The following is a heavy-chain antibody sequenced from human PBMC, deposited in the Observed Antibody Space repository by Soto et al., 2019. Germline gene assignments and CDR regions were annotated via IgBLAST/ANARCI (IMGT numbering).Heavy chain of an antibody. CDR3: ARGVFPVGDSTITPNTYFFDS. Sequence: QVQLLESGPGLVQPSQTLSLTCTVSGGSIANDDYYWNWIRQHPGKGLEWIGYIFYSGTTYSKTSLNSRVTSSVDTAKIQFVLKLSSVDAADRALSYCARGVFPVGDSTITPNTYFFDSWGQGTLVAVSA. CDR2: IFYSGTT. D-gene: IGHD3-16*01. CDR1: GGSIANDDYY. J-gene: IGHJ4*02. V-gene: IGHV4-31*03.